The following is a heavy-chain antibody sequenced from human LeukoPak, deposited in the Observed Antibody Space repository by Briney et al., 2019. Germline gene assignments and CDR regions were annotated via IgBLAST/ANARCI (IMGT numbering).Heavy chain of an antibody. J-gene: IGHJ4*02. V-gene: IGHV3-23*01. Sequence: TGGSLRLSCAASGFTFSSSGMSWVRQAPGKGLEWVSSISGSGGSTYYADSVKGRFTISRDNSKNMLYLQMTSLRAEDTAVYYCAKGTSTYSSGSFDYWGRGTLVTVSS. CDR1: GFTFSSSG. CDR3: AKGTSTYSSGSFDY. CDR2: ISGSGGST. D-gene: IGHD6-19*01.